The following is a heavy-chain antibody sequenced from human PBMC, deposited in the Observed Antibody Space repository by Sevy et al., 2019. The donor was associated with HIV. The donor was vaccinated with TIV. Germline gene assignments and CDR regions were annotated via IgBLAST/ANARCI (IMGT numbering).Heavy chain of an antibody. CDR1: GFTFNSYW. Sequence: GGSLRLSCAASGFTFNSYWISWVCQAPGKGLEWVANIKQDGSEKYYVDSVKGRFTISRDNSQNSLFLQMNTLRAEDTAVYYCAKEGSPYDTYYYYYGMDVWGQGTTVTVSS. J-gene: IGHJ6*02. D-gene: IGHD5-12*01. V-gene: IGHV3-7*01. CDR3: AKEGSPYDTYYYYYGMDV. CDR2: IKQDGSEK.